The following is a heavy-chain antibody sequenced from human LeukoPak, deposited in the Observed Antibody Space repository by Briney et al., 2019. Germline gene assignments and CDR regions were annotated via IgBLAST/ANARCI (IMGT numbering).Heavy chain of an antibody. CDR3: ARVGGHIDGYNPFDY. V-gene: IGHV3-7*01. D-gene: IGHD5-24*01. CDR2: IKHDGSEK. Sequence: PGGSPRLSCAASGFTFSSSWMTWVRQAPGKGLEWAALIKHDGSEKYYVDSVKGRFTISRDNAKNSLYLQMNSLRVEDTAVYYCARVGGHIDGYNPFDYWGQGTLVTVSS. CDR1: GFTFSSSW. J-gene: IGHJ4*02.